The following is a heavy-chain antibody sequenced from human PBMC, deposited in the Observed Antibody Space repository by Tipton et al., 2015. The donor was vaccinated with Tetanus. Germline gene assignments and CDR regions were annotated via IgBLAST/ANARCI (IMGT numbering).Heavy chain of an antibody. Sequence: GLVKPSGTLSLTCDVSGGPVSSSNWWSWVRQAPGKGLEWIGEIYYSGTTNYNPSLKSRVTISLDTSKNQFSLQLSSVTAADTAVYYRARDLGTSGFHWGQGTLVTVSS. CDR2: IYYSGTT. CDR1: GGPVSSSNW. D-gene: IGHD1-7*01. J-gene: IGHJ4*02. CDR3: ARDLGTSGFH. V-gene: IGHV4-4*02.